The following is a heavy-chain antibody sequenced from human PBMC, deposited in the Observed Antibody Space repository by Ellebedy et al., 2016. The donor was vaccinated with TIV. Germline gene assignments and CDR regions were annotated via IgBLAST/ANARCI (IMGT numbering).Heavy chain of an antibody. CDR1: GFTFNNYD. Sequence: GESLKISXAASGFTFNNYDMNWVRQTPGKGLEWVSSISMGGARTYYADSVKGRFTISRDNSKNTLNLQMNSLRAEDTAMYFCAKDLGSSRGAYDNAFDYWGQGTLVTVSS. CDR2: ISMGGART. V-gene: IGHV3-23*01. D-gene: IGHD3-10*01. CDR3: AKDLGSSRGAYDNAFDY. J-gene: IGHJ4*02.